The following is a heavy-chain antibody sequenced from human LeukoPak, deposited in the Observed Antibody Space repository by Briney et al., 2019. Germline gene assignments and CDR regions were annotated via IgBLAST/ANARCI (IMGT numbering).Heavy chain of an antibody. J-gene: IGHJ6*02. Sequence: PGRSLRLSCAASGFTFSTHWMYWVRQAPGRELVCVSRISGDGSMTSYADSVKGRFTISRDNAKDTLYLQMTSLRVEDTAVYSCASLLTPYHGSGGGGMDVWGQGTTVTVSS. CDR3: ASLLTPYHGSGGGGMDV. D-gene: IGHD3-10*01. V-gene: IGHV3-74*01. CDR1: GFTFSTHW. CDR2: ISGDGSMT.